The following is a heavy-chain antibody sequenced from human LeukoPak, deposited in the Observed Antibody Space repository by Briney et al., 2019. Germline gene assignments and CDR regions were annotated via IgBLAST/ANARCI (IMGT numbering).Heavy chain of an antibody. CDR3: ARDLAVAGPAPFDY. Sequence: GGSLRLSCAASGFTFSSYEMNWVRQAPGKGREWVSYISSSGSTIYYADSVKGRFTISRDNAKNSLYLQMNSLRAEDTAVYYCARDLAVAGPAPFDYWGQGTLVTVSS. V-gene: IGHV3-48*03. CDR2: ISSSGSTI. D-gene: IGHD6-19*01. CDR1: GFTFSSYE. J-gene: IGHJ4*02.